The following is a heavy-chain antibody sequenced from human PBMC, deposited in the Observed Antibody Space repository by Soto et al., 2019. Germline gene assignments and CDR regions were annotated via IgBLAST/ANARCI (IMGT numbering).Heavy chain of an antibody. D-gene: IGHD6-6*01. Sequence: GGYLRLSCAASGFTVSSNYMSWVRQAPGKGLEWVSVIYSGCSTYYADSVKGLFTISRDNSKNTLYLQMNSLRAEDTAVYYCASIAARDGMDVWGQGTTVTVSS. V-gene: IGHV3-53*01. CDR3: ASIAARDGMDV. CDR1: GFTVSSNY. CDR2: IYSGCST. J-gene: IGHJ6*02.